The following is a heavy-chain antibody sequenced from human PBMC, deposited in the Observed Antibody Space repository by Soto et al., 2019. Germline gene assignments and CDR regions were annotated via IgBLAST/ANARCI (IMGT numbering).Heavy chain of an antibody. CDR2: IYYSGST. D-gene: IGHD6-19*01. CDR1: GGSISSGDYY. J-gene: IGHJ4*02. Sequence: SETLSLTCTVSGGSISSGDYYWSWIRQPPGKGLEWIGYIYYSGSTYYNPSLKSRVTISVDTSKNQFSLKLSSVTAADTAVYYCARVDIAVAGGDYWGQGTLVTVSS. V-gene: IGHV4-30-4*01. CDR3: ARVDIAVAGGDY.